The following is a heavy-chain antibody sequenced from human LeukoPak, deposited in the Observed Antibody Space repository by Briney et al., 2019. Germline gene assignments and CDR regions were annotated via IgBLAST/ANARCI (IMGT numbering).Heavy chain of an antibody. CDR3: AKDLTMATTGDFDY. CDR1: GSTFSSYA. CDR2: ISGSGGST. J-gene: IGHJ4*02. Sequence: GGSLRLSCAASGSTFSSYAMSWVRQAPGKGLEWVSAISGSGGSTYYADSVKGRFTISRDNSKNTLYLQMNSLRAEDTAVYYCAKDLTMATTGDFDYWGQGTLVTVSS. D-gene: IGHD5-24*01. V-gene: IGHV3-23*01.